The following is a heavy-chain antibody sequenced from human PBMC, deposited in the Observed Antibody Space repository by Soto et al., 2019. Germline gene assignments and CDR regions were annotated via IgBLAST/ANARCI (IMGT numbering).Heavy chain of an antibody. V-gene: IGHV3-30*18. CDR1: GFTFSSYG. CDR3: AKAVGNLGVYGMDV. J-gene: IGHJ6*02. D-gene: IGHD3-16*01. CDR2: ISYDGSNK. Sequence: QAGGSLRLSCAASGFTFSSYGMHWVRQAPGKGLEWVAVISYDGSNKYYADSVKGRFTISRDNSKNTLYLQMNSLRAEDTAVYYCAKAVGNLGVYGMDVWGQGTTVTVSS.